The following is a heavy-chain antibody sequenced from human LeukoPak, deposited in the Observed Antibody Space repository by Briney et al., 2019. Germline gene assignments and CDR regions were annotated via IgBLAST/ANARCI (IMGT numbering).Heavy chain of an antibody. CDR1: GYTFTVYY. CDR3: VGSNWAAGAAFDS. CDR2: INPNSGGT. Sequence: ASVTVSCKASGYTFTVYYMHWVRQAPGQGLEWMGWINPNSGGTNYAQKFQGRVTMTRDTSISTAYMELTRLTSDDTAVYYCVGSNWAAGAAFDSWGQGTQVTVSS. D-gene: IGHD6-13*01. V-gene: IGHV1-2*02. J-gene: IGHJ4*02.